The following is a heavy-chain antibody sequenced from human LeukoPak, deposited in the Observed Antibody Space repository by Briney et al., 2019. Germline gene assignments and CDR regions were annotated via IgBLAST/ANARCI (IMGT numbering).Heavy chain of an antibody. J-gene: IGHJ6*03. D-gene: IGHD3-9*01. CDR1: IGSISSNNYY. CDR2: IYYSGST. CDR3: ARGHYDILTGYYFPRVVYYMDV. V-gene: IGHV4-39*07. Sequence: SETLSLTCTVSIGSISSNNYYWGWIRQPPGKGLEWIGSIYYSGSTNYNPSLKSRVTISVDTSKNQFSLKLSSVTAADTAVYYCARGHYDILTGYYFPRVVYYMDVWGKGTTVTVSS.